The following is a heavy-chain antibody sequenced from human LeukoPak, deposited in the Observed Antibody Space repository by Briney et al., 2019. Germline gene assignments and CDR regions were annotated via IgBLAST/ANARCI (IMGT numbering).Heavy chain of an antibody. Sequence: GGSLRLSCAASGFTVSSNYMSRVRQAPGKGLEWVSVIYSGGDTYYADSVKGRFTISRDNSKDTLYLQMNTLRVEDTAVYYCARHQGISYYYGMDVWGQGTTVTVSS. CDR3: ARHQGISYYYGMDV. D-gene: IGHD2-2*01. V-gene: IGHV3-53*01. CDR2: IYSGGDT. J-gene: IGHJ6*02. CDR1: GFTVSSNY.